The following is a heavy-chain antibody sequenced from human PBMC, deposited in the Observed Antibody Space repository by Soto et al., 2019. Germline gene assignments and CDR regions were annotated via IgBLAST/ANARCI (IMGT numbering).Heavy chain of an antibody. CDR2: ISGSGGST. J-gene: IGHJ4*02. D-gene: IGHD2-2*02. Sequence: GGSLRLSCAASGFTFSSYAMSWVRQAPGKGLEWVSAISGSGGSTYYADSVKGRFTISRDNSKNTLYLQMNSLRAEDTAVYYCAKDSGYCSSTSCYTEYYFDYWGQGTLVTVSS. CDR1: GFTFSSYA. CDR3: AKDSGYCSSTSCYTEYYFDY. V-gene: IGHV3-23*01.